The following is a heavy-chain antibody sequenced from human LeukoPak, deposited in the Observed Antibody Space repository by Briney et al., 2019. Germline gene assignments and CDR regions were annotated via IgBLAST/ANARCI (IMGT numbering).Heavy chain of an antibody. CDR3: ARDPGGRRIAAVIFDY. Sequence: PGGSLRLSCAASGFTFSSYAMHWVRQAPGKGLEWVAVISYDGSSKYYADSVKGRFTISRDNSKNTLYLQMNSLRAEDTAVYYCARDPGGRRIAAVIFDYWGQGTLVTVSS. CDR1: GFTFSSYA. V-gene: IGHV3-30-3*01. CDR2: ISYDGSSK. D-gene: IGHD6-13*01. J-gene: IGHJ4*02.